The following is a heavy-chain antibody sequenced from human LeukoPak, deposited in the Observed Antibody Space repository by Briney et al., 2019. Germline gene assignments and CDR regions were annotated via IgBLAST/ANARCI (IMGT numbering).Heavy chain of an antibody. CDR1: GFTFSSYR. V-gene: IGHV3-7*01. J-gene: IGHJ6*03. CDR3: ATLIRMDD. Sequence: PGGSLRLSCAASGFTFSSYRMSWVRQAPGKGLEWVANIKQDGSEKYYVDSVKGRFTISRNNAKNSLYLQMNSLRAEDTAVYYCATLIRMDDWGKGTTVTVSS. CDR2: IKQDGSEK.